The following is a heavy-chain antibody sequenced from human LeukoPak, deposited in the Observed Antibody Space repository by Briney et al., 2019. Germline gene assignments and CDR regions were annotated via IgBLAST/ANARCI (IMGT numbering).Heavy chain of an antibody. J-gene: IGHJ4*02. CDR2: IRSKAYGGTT. CDR1: GLTFGDYA. Sequence: GGSLRLSCTASGLTFGDYAMSWFRQAPGKGLEWVGFIRSKAYGGTTEYAASVKGRFTISRDDSKSIAYLQMNSLKTEDTAVYYCTRVLVGATLGVWGQGTLVTVSS. CDR3: TRVLVGATLGV. V-gene: IGHV3-49*03. D-gene: IGHD1-26*01.